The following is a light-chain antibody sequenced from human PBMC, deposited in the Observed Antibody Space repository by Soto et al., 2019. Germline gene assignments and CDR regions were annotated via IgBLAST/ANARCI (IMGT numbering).Light chain of an antibody. V-gene: IGKV1-39*01. CDR1: ETVRGY. Sequence: GETLTANSRASETVRGYLNWYREKPGEAPELLLYAASTGESGVASRFSGGGSGTEFTLTISALQSEDFAAYCCHQTFATPRTFCQGTKVEIK. J-gene: IGKJ1*01. CDR2: AAS. CDR3: HQTFATPRT.